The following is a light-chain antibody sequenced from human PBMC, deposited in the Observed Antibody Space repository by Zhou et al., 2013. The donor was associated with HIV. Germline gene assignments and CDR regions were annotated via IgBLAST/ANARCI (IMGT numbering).Light chain of an antibody. Sequence: EIVLTQSPATLSVSPGARATLSCRASQIVSSNLAWYQQKPGQAPRLLIYGASTRVSGVPARFSGSGSGTDFTLTISRLEPEDFAVYYCQQYGNSLTFGGGTKVEIK. V-gene: IGKV3-15*01. CDR3: QQYGNSLT. CDR2: GAS. J-gene: IGKJ4*01. CDR1: QIVSSN.